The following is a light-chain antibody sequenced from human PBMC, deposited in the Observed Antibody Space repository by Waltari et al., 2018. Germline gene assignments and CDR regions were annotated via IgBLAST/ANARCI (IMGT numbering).Light chain of an antibody. CDR2: SND. Sequence: QSVLTQPPSASGTPGQRVTISCSGSSSNIGSYTVNWYQQFPGTAPKILIYSNDQRPSGVPDRFSGSKSGTSASLAISGLQSEDEAEYYCATWDDRLNGQGVFGGGTRLTVL. V-gene: IGLV1-44*01. CDR1: SSNIGSYT. J-gene: IGLJ3*02. CDR3: ATWDDRLNGQGV.